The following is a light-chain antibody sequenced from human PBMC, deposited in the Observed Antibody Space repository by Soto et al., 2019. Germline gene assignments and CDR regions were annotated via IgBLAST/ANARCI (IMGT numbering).Light chain of an antibody. Sequence: IQMTKSPSSGSASAGDRITITCRASQDIGGRLAWFQQKPGKAPHYLSKSASILQRGVPSRFSGSETRTEFILTINNLQPEEYASDYCLQIYSYPRKFGLVTKVEIK. CDR2: SAS. CDR1: QDIGGR. V-gene: IGKV1-12*01. CDR3: LQIYSYPRK. J-gene: IGKJ1*01.